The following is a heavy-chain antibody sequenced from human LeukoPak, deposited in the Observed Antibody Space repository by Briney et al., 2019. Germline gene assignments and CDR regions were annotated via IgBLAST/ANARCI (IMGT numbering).Heavy chain of an antibody. V-gene: IGHV4-59*01. D-gene: IGHD2-2*01. CDR1: GGSISSYY. J-gene: IGHJ6*03. CDR3: ARTTEGYCSSASCFGFSYSYYMDV. Sequence: TPSETLSLTCTVSGGSISSYYWSWIRQPPGKGLEWIGYIYYSVSPNYHPSLKSRVTISVDTSKNQFSLKLSSVIAADTAVYYCARTTEGYCSSASCFGFSYSYYMDVWGKGTTVTVSS. CDR2: IYYSVSP.